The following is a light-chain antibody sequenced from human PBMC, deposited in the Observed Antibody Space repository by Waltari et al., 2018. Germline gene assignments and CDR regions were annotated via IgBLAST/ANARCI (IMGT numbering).Light chain of an antibody. CDR2: DAS. Sequence: EIVLTQSPGTLSLSPGERATLSCRASQSVSSNYLAWYQQKPGQAPRLLIYDASSWATGIPDRFSGSGSGTDFTLTISRLEPEDFATYYCQQSDSLPLTFGGGTKVEIK. V-gene: IGKV3D-20*02. J-gene: IGKJ4*01. CDR3: QQSDSLPLT. CDR1: QSVSSNY.